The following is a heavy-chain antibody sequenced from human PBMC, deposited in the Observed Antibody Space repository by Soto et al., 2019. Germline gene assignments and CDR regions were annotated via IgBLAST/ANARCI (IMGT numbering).Heavy chain of an antibody. CDR3: ARDSCISTSCYLGI. CDR1: GYTFTSYG. J-gene: IGHJ4*02. Sequence: QVQLVQSGAEVKKPGASVKVSCKASGYTFTSYGISWVRQAPGQGLEWMGWISAYNGNTNYAQKLQGRVTMTTDTTSSTAYMVLRSLRSDDTAVYYCARDSCISTSCYLGIWGQGTLVTVSS. V-gene: IGHV1-18*01. CDR2: ISAYNGNT. D-gene: IGHD2-2*01.